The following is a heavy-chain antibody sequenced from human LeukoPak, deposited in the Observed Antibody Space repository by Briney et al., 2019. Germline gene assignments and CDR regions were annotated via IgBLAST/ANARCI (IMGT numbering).Heavy chain of an antibody. Sequence: SETLSLTCAVSGGSISSGGYSWSWIRQPPGKGLEWIGYIYHSGSTYYNPSLKSRVTISVDRSKNQFSLKLSSVTAADTGVYYCARDGCSGGSCFLHNWFDPWGQGTLVTVSS. CDR3: ARDGCSGGSCFLHNWFDP. CDR2: IYHSGST. J-gene: IGHJ5*02. V-gene: IGHV4-30-2*01. D-gene: IGHD2-15*01. CDR1: GGSISSGGYS.